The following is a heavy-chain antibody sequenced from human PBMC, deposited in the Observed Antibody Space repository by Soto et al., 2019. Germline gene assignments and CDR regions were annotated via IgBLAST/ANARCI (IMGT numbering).Heavy chain of an antibody. V-gene: IGHV3-30*03. CDR2: ISYDGSNK. Sequence: GGSLRLSCAASGFTFSSYGMHWVRQAPGKGLEWVAVISYDGSNKYYADSVKGRFTISRDNSKNTLYLQMNSLRAEDTAVYYCARISSASSGWLPDYWGQGTLVTVSS. CDR1: GFTFSSYG. D-gene: IGHD6-19*01. CDR3: ARISSASSGWLPDY. J-gene: IGHJ4*02.